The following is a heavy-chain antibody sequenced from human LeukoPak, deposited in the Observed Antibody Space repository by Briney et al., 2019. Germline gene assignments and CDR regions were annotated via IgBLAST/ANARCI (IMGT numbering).Heavy chain of an antibody. Sequence: ASVKVSCKASGYMFTSYYIHWVRQAPGQGPEWMGWINPNNGDTNYAQKFQGRVTMTRDTSISTAYMELSRLRSDDTAVYYCARAGCGGDCYIPRNWFDPWGQGTLVTVSS. CDR2: INPNNGDT. CDR3: ARAGCGGDCYIPRNWFDP. CDR1: GYMFTSYY. D-gene: IGHD2-21*02. J-gene: IGHJ5*02. V-gene: IGHV1-2*02.